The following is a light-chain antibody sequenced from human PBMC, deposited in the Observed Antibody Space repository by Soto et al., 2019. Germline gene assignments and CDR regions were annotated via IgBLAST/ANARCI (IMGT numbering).Light chain of an antibody. CDR2: AAS. CDR3: QESYSTLFT. CDR1: QSITNF. Sequence: DIQMTQSPSSLSASVGDRISITCRTSQSITNFLNWYQQKPGRAPKLLIYAASSLQRGVPSGFSGSGSGTHFTLSITSLQPEDFATYFCQESYSTLFTFGPGTKVDIK. V-gene: IGKV1-39*01. J-gene: IGKJ3*01.